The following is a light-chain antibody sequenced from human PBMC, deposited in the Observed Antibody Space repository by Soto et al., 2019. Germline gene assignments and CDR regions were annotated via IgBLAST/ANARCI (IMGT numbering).Light chain of an antibody. V-gene: IGKV3-15*01. CDR3: QQYNNWPPYT. CDR2: DAS. CDR1: QSVSNN. Sequence: EIVMTQSPATLSVSPGERATLSCRASQSVSNNLAWYQQKPGQTPRLLIYDASTRATGIPARFSGSGSGTEFSLTISSLQSEDFAVYYCQQYNNWPPYTFGQGTKLEIK. J-gene: IGKJ2*01.